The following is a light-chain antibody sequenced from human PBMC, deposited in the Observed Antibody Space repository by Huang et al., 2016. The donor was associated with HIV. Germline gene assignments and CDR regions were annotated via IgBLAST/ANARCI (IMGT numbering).Light chain of an antibody. CDR2: DAS. Sequence: EIVLTQSPATVSLSPGERATLSCRASQSVSTYLAWYQQKPGQVPRLLIYDASNRATGVPARFSGSGSGTDFTLTISSLEPEDFAVYYCQQRDNWPPRGTFGPGTKVDIK. CDR3: QQRDNWPPRGT. V-gene: IGKV3-11*01. J-gene: IGKJ3*01. CDR1: QSVSTY.